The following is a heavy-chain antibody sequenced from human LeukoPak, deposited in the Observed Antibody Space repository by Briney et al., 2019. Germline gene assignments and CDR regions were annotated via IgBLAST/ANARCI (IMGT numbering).Heavy chain of an antibody. D-gene: IGHD5-24*01. V-gene: IGHV3-7*01. J-gene: IGHJ3*02. CDR2: IKQDGSEK. CDR1: GFTFSSYW. Sequence: PGGSLRLSCAASGFTFSSYWMSWVRQAPGKGLEWVANIKQDGSEKYYVDSVKGRFTISRDNAKNSLYLQMNSLRAEDTAVYYCAREGLPVEMATIEGAFDIWGQGTMVTVSS. CDR3: AREGLPVEMATIEGAFDI.